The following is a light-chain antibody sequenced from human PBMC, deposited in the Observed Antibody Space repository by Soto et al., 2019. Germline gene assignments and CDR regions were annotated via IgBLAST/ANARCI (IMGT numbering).Light chain of an antibody. Sequence: VMTQSPATLSVSQGGRASLSCRANQSISGSLAWYQQKPGQAPRLLIYGASTRATSFPARYSGSGSGTDFTLTISSLQSEDFAAYYCQQYNNWPCTFGQGTKVEIK. V-gene: IGKV3-15*01. CDR2: GAS. CDR3: QQYNNWPCT. CDR1: QSISGS. J-gene: IGKJ1*01.